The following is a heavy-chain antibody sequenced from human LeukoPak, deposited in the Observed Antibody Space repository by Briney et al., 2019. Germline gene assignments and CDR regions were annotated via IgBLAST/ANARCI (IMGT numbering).Heavy chain of an antibody. V-gene: IGHV3-23*01. CDR1: GFTFSSYG. CDR2: ICVSGGTT. Sequence: GGSLRLSCAASGFTFSSYGMSWVRQAPGKGLQWVSGICVSGGTTHYADSVKGRFTISRDNSKHTLYLQMNSLRAEDTALYYCTKGFYDSGSSLSALDHWGQGTLVTVSS. D-gene: IGHD3-10*01. J-gene: IGHJ4*02. CDR3: TKGFYDSGSSLSALDH.